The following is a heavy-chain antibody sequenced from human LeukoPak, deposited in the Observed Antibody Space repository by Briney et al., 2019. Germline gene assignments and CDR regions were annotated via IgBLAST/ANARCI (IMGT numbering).Heavy chain of an antibody. V-gene: IGHV7-4-1*02. J-gene: IGHJ4*02. CDR3: ARVLAMVRGAPFDY. CDR2: INTNTGNP. D-gene: IGHD3-10*01. CDR1: GYTFSSYA. Sequence: ASVKVSCKASGYTFSSYAMNWVRQAPGQGLEWMGWINTNTGNPTYAQGFTGRFVFSLDTSVSTAYLQISSLKAEDTAVYYCARVLAMVRGAPFDYWGQGTLVTVSS.